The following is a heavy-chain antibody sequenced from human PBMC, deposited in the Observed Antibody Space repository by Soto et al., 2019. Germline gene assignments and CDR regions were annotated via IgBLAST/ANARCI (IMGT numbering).Heavy chain of an antibody. CDR1: GGSFSGYY. J-gene: IGHJ5*02. CDR3: AIRQRRIAAARFDP. Sequence: QVQLQQWGAGLLKPSETLSLTCAVYGGSFSGYYWSWIRQPPGKGLEWIGEINHRGSTNYNPSLKRRLTISVHTSKNQFSLKLSSVTAADTAVYYCAIRQRRIAAARFDPWGQGTLVTVSS. CDR2: INHRGST. D-gene: IGHD6-13*01. V-gene: IGHV4-34*01.